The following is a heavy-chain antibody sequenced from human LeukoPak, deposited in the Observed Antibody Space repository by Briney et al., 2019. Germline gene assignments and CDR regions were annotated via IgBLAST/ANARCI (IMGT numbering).Heavy chain of an antibody. Sequence: GGSLRLSCAASGFTFSSYAMSWVRQAPGKGLEWVSATSGGGSTYYADSVKGRFTISRDNSKNTLYLQMNSLRAEDTAVYYCAKDRTRSSGYFACMDVWGKGTTVTVSS. V-gene: IGHV3-23*01. J-gene: IGHJ6*03. CDR1: GFTFSSYA. CDR3: AKDRTRSSGYFACMDV. CDR2: TSGGGST. D-gene: IGHD3-22*01.